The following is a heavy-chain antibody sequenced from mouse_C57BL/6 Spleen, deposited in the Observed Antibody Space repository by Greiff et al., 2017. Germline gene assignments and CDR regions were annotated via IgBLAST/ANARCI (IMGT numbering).Heavy chain of an antibody. CDR3: ARYANYVWYFDV. CDR2: IRNKANGYTT. V-gene: IGHV7-3*01. CDR1: GFTFTDYY. Sequence: EVQVVESGGGLVQPGGSLSLSCAASGFTFTDYYMSWVRQPPGKALEWLGFIRNKANGYTTEYSASVKGRFTISRDNSQSILYLQMNALRAEDSATYYCARYANYVWYFDVWGTGTTVTVSS. J-gene: IGHJ1*03. D-gene: IGHD1-1*02.